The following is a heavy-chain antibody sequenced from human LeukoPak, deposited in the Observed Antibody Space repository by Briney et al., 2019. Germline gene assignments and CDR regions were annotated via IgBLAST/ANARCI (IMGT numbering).Heavy chain of an antibody. CDR1: GGSISSYY. D-gene: IGHD3-10*01. J-gene: IGHJ5*02. V-gene: IGHV4-59*01. CDR2: IYYSGST. CDR3: ARVGRGESVRFDP. Sequence: SETLSLTCTVSGGSISSYYWSWIRQPPGKGLEWIGYIYYSGSTNYNPSLKSRVTISVDTSKNQFSLKLSSVTAADTAVYYCARVGRGESVRFDPWGQGTLVTVSS.